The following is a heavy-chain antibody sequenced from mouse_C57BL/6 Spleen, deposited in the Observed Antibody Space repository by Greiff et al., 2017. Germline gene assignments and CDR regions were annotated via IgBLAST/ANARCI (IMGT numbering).Heavy chain of an antibody. J-gene: IGHJ2*01. CDR1: GYTFTSYW. CDR2: IDPSDSYT. CDR3: ARGYYGNYYFDY. V-gene: IGHV1-69*01. D-gene: IGHD2-1*01. Sequence: QVQLQQPGAELVMPGASVKLSCKASGYTFTSYWMHWVKQRPGQGLEWIEEIDPSDSYTNYNQKFKGKSTLTVDKSSSTAYMQLSSLTSEDSAVYYCARGYYGNYYFDYWGQGTTLTVSS.